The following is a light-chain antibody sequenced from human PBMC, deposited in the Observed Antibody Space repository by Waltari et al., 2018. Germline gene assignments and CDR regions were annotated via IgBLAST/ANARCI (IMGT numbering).Light chain of an antibody. CDR3: SSFPNSVTPVL. CDR2: FVT. J-gene: IGLJ2*01. CDR1: TSDIGSYNY. Sequence: QSGLTQPASVSGSPGQSITISCTGTTSDIGSYNYVSWYQQHPGGPPKLILYFVTNRPSGISSRFSGSRSGATASLTISGLLSEDEAYYFCSSFPNSVTPVLFGGGTKVTVL. V-gene: IGLV2-14*01.